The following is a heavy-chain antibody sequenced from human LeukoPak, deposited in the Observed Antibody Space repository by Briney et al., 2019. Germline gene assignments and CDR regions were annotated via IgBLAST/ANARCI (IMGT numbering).Heavy chain of an antibody. CDR3: ASIAAAGTWFDP. D-gene: IGHD6-13*01. Sequence: PSETLSLTCTVSGGSISSSSYYWGWIRQPPGKGLEWIGSIYCSGSTYYNPSLKSRVTISVDTSKNQFSLKLSSVTAADTAVYYCASIAAAGTWFDPWGQGTLVTVSS. CDR2: IYCSGST. V-gene: IGHV4-39*01. J-gene: IGHJ5*02. CDR1: GGSISSSSYY.